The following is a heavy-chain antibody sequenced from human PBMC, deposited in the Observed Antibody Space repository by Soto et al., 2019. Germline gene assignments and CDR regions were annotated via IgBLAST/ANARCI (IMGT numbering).Heavy chain of an antibody. J-gene: IGHJ4*01. CDR2: IYYGGTT. D-gene: IGHD2-15*01. V-gene: IGHV4-39*01. CDR1: GGSFSSNNHY. Sequence: QLQLQESGPGLVKPSETLSLTCTVSGGSFSSNNHYWVCIRQPPGKGLEWLGRIYYGGTTYYNPSLRSRVTISVDTSKNEFSLKMDSVTVSDTAVYYWARRSHLTWPACCGHGTQGTVSS. CDR3: ARRSHLTWPAC.